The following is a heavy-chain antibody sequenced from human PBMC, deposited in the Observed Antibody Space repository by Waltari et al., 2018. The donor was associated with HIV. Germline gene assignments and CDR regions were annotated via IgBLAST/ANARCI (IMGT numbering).Heavy chain of an antibody. V-gene: IGHV4-39*01. D-gene: IGHD6-19*01. Sequence: QLQLQESGPGLVKPSETLSLTCTVSGGSISSSSYYWGWIRQPPGKGLEWIGSIYYSGSTYYNPSLKSRVTISVDTSKNQFSLKLSSVTAADTAVYYCASRNLYSGWYREFWFDPWGQGTLVTVSS. CDR1: GGSISSSSYY. J-gene: IGHJ5*02. CDR3: ASRNLYSGWYREFWFDP. CDR2: IYYSGST.